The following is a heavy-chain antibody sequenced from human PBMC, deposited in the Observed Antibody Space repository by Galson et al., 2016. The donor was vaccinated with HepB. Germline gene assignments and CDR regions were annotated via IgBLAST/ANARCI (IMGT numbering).Heavy chain of an antibody. V-gene: IGHV3-23*01. D-gene: IGHD4-17*01. J-gene: IGHJ4*02. Sequence: SLRLSCAASGLTLSSYAVTWVRQAPGKGLEWVSTISGSGNSILYGDSVKGRFTISRGNSKNIVYLQMNSLRAEDTALYYCAKDPNGDYIGAYDSWGQGTLVTVSS. CDR1: GLTLSSYA. CDR3: AKDPNGDYIGAYDS. CDR2: ISGSGNSI.